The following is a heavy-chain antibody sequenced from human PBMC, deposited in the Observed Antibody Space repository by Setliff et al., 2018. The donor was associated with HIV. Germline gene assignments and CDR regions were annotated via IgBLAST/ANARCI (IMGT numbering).Heavy chain of an antibody. Sequence: SETLSLTCTVSGYSISSGYYWGWIRQPPGKGLEWIGSIYHSGSTYYNPSLKSRVTISVDTSKNQFSLKLSSVTAADTAVYYCARDPRFPVGAFDIWGQGTMVTVSS. D-gene: IGHD2-2*01. V-gene: IGHV4-38-2*02. CDR2: IYHSGST. CDR3: ARDPRFPVGAFDI. CDR1: GYSISSGYY. J-gene: IGHJ3*02.